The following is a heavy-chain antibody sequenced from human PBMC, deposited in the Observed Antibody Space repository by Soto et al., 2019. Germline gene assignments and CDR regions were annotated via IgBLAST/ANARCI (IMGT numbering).Heavy chain of an antibody. CDR3: AREDPGDCSGGSCYSGWFDP. CDR2: ISYSGST. J-gene: IGHJ5*02. CDR1: GGSISSTNNY. D-gene: IGHD2-15*01. V-gene: IGHV4-31*03. Sequence: QVQLQESGPGLVKPSQTLSLTCTVSGGSISSTNNYWNWIRQHPERGLESIGYISYSGSTYYNPSLKSRLTISLDTSQNQFSLKLTSLTAADTAIYYCAREDPGDCSGGSCYSGWFDPWGQGTLVTVSS.